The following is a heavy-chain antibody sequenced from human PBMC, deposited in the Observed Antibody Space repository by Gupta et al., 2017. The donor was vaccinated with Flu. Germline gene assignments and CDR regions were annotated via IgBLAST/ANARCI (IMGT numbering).Heavy chain of an antibody. V-gene: IGHV1-2*05. Sequence: PGQGLEWMGRINPNSGGTKVAQKFQGRVTLTSDTSISTAYMELSRLTSDDTGVYYCARVPYCSTTSCYQPFDYWGQGTLVTVSS. D-gene: IGHD2-2*01. CDR3: ARVPYCSTTSCYQPFDY. CDR2: INPNSGGT. J-gene: IGHJ4*02.